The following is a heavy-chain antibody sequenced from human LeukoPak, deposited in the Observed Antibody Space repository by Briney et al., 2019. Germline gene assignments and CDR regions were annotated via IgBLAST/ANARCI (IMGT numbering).Heavy chain of an antibody. CDR3: ARDRDYYDSSGFPSD. Sequence: GGSLRLSCAASGFTFSSYWMHWVRQAPGKGLVWVSRINSDGSITTYADSGKGRFTISRDNVKKTVYLQMNSLRVEDTAVYYCARDRDYYDSSGFPSDWGQGTLVTVSS. D-gene: IGHD3-22*01. CDR1: GFTFSSYW. V-gene: IGHV3-74*01. J-gene: IGHJ4*02. CDR2: INSDGSIT.